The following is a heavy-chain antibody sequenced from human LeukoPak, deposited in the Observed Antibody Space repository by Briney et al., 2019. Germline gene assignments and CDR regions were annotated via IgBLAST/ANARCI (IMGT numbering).Heavy chain of an antibody. J-gene: IGHJ4*02. CDR2: IHYSGST. D-gene: IGHD2-21*01. CDR1: GGSISSYY. Sequence: PSETLSLTCTVSGGSISSYYWSWIRQPPGEGLEWIGNIHYSGSTNYNPSLKSRVTISVDTSKNQFSLKLSSVTAADTAVYYCARGQVAYDYWGQGTLVTVSS. CDR3: ARGQVAYDY. V-gene: IGHV4-59*01.